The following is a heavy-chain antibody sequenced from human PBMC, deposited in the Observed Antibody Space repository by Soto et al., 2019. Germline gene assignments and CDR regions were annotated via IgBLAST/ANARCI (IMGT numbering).Heavy chain of an antibody. CDR1: GYTFTSYG. CDR2: ISAYNGNT. CDR3: ARVGRDIVVVPEKNWFDP. Sequence: ASVKVSCKASGYTFTSYGISWVRQAPGQGLEWMGWISAYNGNTNYAQKLQGRVTMTTDTSTSTAYMELRSLRSDDTAVYYCARVGRDIVVVPEKNWFDPWGQGTLVTVSS. V-gene: IGHV1-18*01. J-gene: IGHJ5*02. D-gene: IGHD2-2*01.